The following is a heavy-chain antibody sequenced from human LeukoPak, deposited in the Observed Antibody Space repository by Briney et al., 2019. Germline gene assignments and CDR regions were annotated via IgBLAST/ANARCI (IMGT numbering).Heavy chain of an antibody. Sequence: SETLSLTCTVSGGSISSSSYYWGWIRQPPGKGLEWIGSIYYSGSTYYNPSLKSRVTISVDTSKNQFSLKLSSVTAADTAVYYCARGAPPYYMDVWGKGTTVTVSS. CDR3: ARGAPPYYMDV. CDR2: IYYSGST. J-gene: IGHJ6*03. V-gene: IGHV4-39*07. CDR1: GGSISSSSYY.